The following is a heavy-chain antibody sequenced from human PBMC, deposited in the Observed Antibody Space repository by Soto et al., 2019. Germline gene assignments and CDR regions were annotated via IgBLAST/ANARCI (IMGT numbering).Heavy chain of an antibody. CDR1: GDSVTSGSYY. CDR3: AREWGLLPYYVMNV. CDR2: ISYTGRT. Sequence: QVQLQESAPGLVKPSETLSLTCIVSGDSVTSGSYYWTWLRQPPGKGLEWIGYISYTGRTKYNPSLQSRVTISVDTSKNVFALNLSSVTAADTAVYFCAREWGLLPYYVMNVWGHGTAVTVSS. V-gene: IGHV4-61*03. D-gene: IGHD7-27*01. J-gene: IGHJ6*02.